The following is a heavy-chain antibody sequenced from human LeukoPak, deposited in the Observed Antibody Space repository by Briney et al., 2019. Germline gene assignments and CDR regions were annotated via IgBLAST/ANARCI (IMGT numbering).Heavy chain of an antibody. CDR2: ILPGVSAT. J-gene: IGHJ4*02. CDR1: GYSFTSFW. Sequence: GESLKISWRGSGYSFTSFWTGWVRQVRGGGLEWMGTILPGVSATRYSPSLQGQLTISADTSISTAYLQWSSLKASDTGIYYCAKRDGQNKKYFDYWGQGTLVTVSS. D-gene: IGHD5-24*01. CDR3: AKRDGQNKKYFDY. V-gene: IGHV5-51*01.